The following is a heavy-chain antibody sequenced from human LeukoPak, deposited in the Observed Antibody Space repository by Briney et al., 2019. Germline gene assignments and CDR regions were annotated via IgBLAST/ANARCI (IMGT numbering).Heavy chain of an antibody. J-gene: IGHJ4*02. CDR1: GGTFSSYA. CDR3: ARLAADYYFDY. Sequence: SVKVSCKASGGTFSSYAISWVRQAPGQGLEWMGRIIPILGIANYAQKFQGRVTITADESTSTAYMELSSLRSEDTAVYYCARLAADYYFDYWGQETLVTVSS. V-gene: IGHV1-69*04. D-gene: IGHD6-13*01. CDR2: IIPILGIA.